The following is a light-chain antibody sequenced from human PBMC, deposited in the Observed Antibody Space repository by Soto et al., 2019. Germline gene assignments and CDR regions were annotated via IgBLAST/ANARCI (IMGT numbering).Light chain of an antibody. V-gene: IGLV2-14*03. CDR3: SSFTRRTTLI. CDR1: SSDIGGYNY. Sequence: QSALTQPASVSGSPGQSITISCTGTSSDIGGYNYVSLYQQLPGKAPRLMIYDVSNRPSGVSNRFSGSKSGNTAALTISGLQAEDEADYYCSSFTRRTTLIFGGGTTLTVL. J-gene: IGLJ2*01. CDR2: DVS.